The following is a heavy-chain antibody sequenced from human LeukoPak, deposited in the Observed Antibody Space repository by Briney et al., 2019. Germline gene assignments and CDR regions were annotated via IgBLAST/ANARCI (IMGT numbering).Heavy chain of an antibody. CDR2: INHSGST. V-gene: IGHV4-34*01. CDR1: GGSFSGYY. J-gene: IGHJ4*02. CDR3: ARLPRDDGKMYSSSWYAYYFDY. D-gene: IGHD6-13*01. Sequence: PSETLSLTCAVYGGSFSGYYWSWIRQPPGKGLEWIGEINHSGSTNYNPSLKSRVTISVDTSKNQFSLKLSSVTAADTAVYYCARLPRDDGKMYSSSWYAYYFDYWGQGTLVTVSS.